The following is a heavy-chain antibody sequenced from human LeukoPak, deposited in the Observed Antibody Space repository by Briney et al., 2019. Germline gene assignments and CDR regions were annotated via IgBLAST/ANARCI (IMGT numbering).Heavy chain of an antibody. CDR2: IYTSATT. J-gene: IGHJ4*02. V-gene: IGHV4-4*07. D-gene: IGHD6-13*01. CDR3: ARAGYSSSWAPLDY. Sequence: GRIYTSATTNYNPSLKSLLTMSVDTSKNQFSLKLSSVTAAGTAVYYCARAGYSSSWAPLDYWGQGTLVTVSS.